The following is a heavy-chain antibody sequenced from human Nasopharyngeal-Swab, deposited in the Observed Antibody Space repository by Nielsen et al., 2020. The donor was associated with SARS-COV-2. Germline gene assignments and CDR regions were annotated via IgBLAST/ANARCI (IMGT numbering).Heavy chain of an antibody. V-gene: IGHV3-21*01. Sequence: GSLRLSCAASGFTFSSYSMNWVRQAPGKGLEWVSSISSSSSYIYYADSVKGRFTISRDNAKNSLYLQMNSLRAEDTAVYYCAREGQIFGVVDYYYYGLDVWGQGTTVTVSS. CDR3: AREGQIFGVVDYYYYGLDV. CDR1: GFTFSSYS. CDR2: ISSSSSYI. J-gene: IGHJ6*02. D-gene: IGHD3-3*01.